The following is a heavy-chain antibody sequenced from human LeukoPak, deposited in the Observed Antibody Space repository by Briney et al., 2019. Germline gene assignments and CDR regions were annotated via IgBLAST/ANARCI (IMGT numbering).Heavy chain of an antibody. J-gene: IGHJ4*02. CDR2: IKQDGSEK. D-gene: IGHD6-13*01. CDR3: ARTLGGRAAAGTDY. Sequence: GGSLRLSCAASGFTFSSYWMSWVRQAPGKGLEWVANIKQDGSEKYYVDSVKGRFAISRDNAKNSLYLQMNSLRAEDTAVYYCARTLGGRAAAGTDYWGQGTLVTVSS. V-gene: IGHV3-7*03. CDR1: GFTFSSYW.